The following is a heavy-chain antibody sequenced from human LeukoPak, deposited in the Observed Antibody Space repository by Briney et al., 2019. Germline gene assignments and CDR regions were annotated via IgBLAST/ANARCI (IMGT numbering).Heavy chain of an antibody. CDR3: ARGITISGVVPLADI. J-gene: IGHJ3*02. V-gene: IGHV4-34*01. CDR2: INHSGST. CDR1: GGSFSGYY. Sequence: SETLSLTCAVYGGSFSGYYWSWIRQPPGKGLEWIGEINHSGSTNYNPSLKSRVTISVDTSKNQFSLKLSSVTAADTAVYYCARGITISGVVPLADIWGQGTMVTVSS. D-gene: IGHD3-3*01.